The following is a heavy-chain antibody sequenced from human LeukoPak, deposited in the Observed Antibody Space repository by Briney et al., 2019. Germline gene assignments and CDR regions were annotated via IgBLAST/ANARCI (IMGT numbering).Heavy chain of an antibody. J-gene: IGHJ3*02. CDR2: ISSGGSSI. V-gene: IGHV3-48*02. CDR1: GFTFSNYA. Sequence: GGSLRLSCAASGFTFSNYAMSWVRQAPGKGLEWVSYISSGGSSIYYSHSVKGPFTISTDNAKNSLYLQMNSLRDEDTAVYYCARDRTVSGDTFDIWGQGTMVTVSS. D-gene: IGHD4-17*01. CDR3: ARDRTVSGDTFDI.